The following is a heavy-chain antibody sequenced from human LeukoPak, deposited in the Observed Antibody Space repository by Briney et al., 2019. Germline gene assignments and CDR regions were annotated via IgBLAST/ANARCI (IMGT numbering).Heavy chain of an antibody. CDR1: GFTVSSNY. V-gene: IGHV3-53*04. D-gene: IGHD6-13*01. CDR3: ARDRVIAAAGDYYYYYGMDV. Sequence: GGSLRLSCAASGFTVSSNYMSWVRQAPGKGLEWVSVIYSGGSTYYADSVKGPFTISRHNSKNTLYLQMNSLRAEDTAVYYCARDRVIAAAGDYYYYYGMDVWGQGTTVSVSS. CDR2: IYSGGST. J-gene: IGHJ6*02.